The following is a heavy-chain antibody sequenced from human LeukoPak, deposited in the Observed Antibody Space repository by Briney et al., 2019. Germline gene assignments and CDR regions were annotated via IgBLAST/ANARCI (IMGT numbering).Heavy chain of an antibody. D-gene: IGHD6-6*01. CDR3: AKRGPIYSSSPGNYFDY. V-gene: IGHV3-33*06. CDR1: GFTFSSYG. CDR2: IWYDGSSK. J-gene: IGHJ4*02. Sequence: GGSLRLSCAASGFTFSSYGMHWVRQAPGKGLEWVAVIWYDGSSKYYADSVKGRFTISRDNSKNTLYLQMNSLRAEDTAVYYCAKRGPIYSSSPGNYFDYWGQGTLVTVSS.